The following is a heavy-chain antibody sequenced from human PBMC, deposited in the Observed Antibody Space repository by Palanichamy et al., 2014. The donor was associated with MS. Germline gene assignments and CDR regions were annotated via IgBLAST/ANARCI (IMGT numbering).Heavy chain of an antibody. V-gene: IGHV1-46*01. J-gene: IGHJ5*02. CDR2: IKPSGGST. CDR3: AREGKRGVNSGRDSWFDP. D-gene: IGHD3-10*01. Sequence: QVQLVQSGAEVKKPGASVKVSCKASGYTFTSYYMHWARQAPGQGLEWMGIIKPSGGSTSYAQKFQGRVTMTRDTSTSTVYMELRSLRSEDTAVYYCAREGKRGVNSGRDSWFDPWGQGTLVTVSS. CDR1: GYTFTSYY.